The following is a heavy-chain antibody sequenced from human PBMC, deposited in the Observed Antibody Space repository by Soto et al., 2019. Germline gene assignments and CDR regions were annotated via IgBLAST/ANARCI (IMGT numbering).Heavy chain of an antibody. D-gene: IGHD3-10*01. V-gene: IGHV4-61*01. Sequence: NPSETLSLTCTVSGGSVSSGSYYWSWIRQPPGKGLEWIGYIYYSGSTNYNPSLKSRVTISVDTSKNQFSLKLSSVTAADTAVYYCARDAFNYYGSGRGVHWGQGTLVTVSS. CDR1: GGSVSSGSYY. J-gene: IGHJ4*02. CDR3: ARDAFNYYGSGRGVH. CDR2: IYYSGST.